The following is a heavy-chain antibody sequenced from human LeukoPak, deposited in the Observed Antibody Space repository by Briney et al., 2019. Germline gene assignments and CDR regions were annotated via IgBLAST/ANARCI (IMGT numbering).Heavy chain of an antibody. CDR3: ARDRTFAS. CDR1: GFTFSSHW. CDR2: IKQDGSEK. Sequence: GGSLRLSCAASGFTFSSHWMTWVRQAPGRGLEWVASIKQDGSEKYYVDSVKGRFTISRDNAKNSLYLQMNSLRAEDTAVYYCARDRTFASWGQGTLVTVSS. V-gene: IGHV3-7*01. D-gene: IGHD3-16*01. J-gene: IGHJ4*02.